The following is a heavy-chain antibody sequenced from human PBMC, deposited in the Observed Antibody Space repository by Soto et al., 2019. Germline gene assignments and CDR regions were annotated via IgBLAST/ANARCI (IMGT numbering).Heavy chain of an antibody. J-gene: IGHJ5*02. Sequence: SVKVSCNASGFTFISSAVQWVRQALGQRLEWIGWIVVVSGNTNYAQKFQERVTITRDMSTSTAYMELSSLRDEDTAVYYCASLLTYCSGGSCWVHHVPWGQGTLVTVSS. CDR1: GFTFISSA. CDR3: ASLLTYCSGGSCWVHHVP. D-gene: IGHD2-15*01. CDR2: IVVVSGNT. V-gene: IGHV1-58*01.